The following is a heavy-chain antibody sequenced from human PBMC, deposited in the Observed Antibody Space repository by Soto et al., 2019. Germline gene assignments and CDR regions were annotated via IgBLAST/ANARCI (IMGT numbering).Heavy chain of an antibody. Sequence: QVQLQESGPELVKPSQTLSLTCTVSGGSISSGDYYWSWLRQPPGKGLEWIGYIYYRGDTNYNPSLKSRVTISIDTSKNQFSLKVSSVTVADTAVYYCARVFDYWGQGILVTVSS. J-gene: IGHJ4*02. CDR1: GGSISSGDYY. CDR2: IYYRGDT. CDR3: ARVFDY. V-gene: IGHV4-30-4*01.